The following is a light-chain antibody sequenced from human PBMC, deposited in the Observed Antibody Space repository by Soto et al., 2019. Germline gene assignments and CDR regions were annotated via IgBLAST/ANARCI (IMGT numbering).Light chain of an antibody. V-gene: IGKV3-20*01. CDR1: QSVSSSY. CDR2: GAS. CDR3: QQYGRSPFT. Sequence: EIVLTQSPGTLSLSPGERATLSCRASQSVSSSYLAWYQQKPGQAPRLLIYGASSSATGIPGRFSGSGSGTDFTRTISRLEPEDFEVYYCQQYGRSPFTFGPGTKVDIK. J-gene: IGKJ3*01.